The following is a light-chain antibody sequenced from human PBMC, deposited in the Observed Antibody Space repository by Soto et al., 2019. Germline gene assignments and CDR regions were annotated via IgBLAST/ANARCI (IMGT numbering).Light chain of an antibody. Sequence: EIQVTHAPSSLSSSVVYRVTITCRASQSISRYLNWYQQRPGKAPKFLIYAASSLQSGVPSRFSGSGFGTDFTLTISSLQPEDFATYYCQQSHSTPLTLGGGTKVDI. CDR1: QSISRY. CDR3: QQSHSTPLT. CDR2: AAS. J-gene: IGKJ4*01. V-gene: IGKV1-39*01.